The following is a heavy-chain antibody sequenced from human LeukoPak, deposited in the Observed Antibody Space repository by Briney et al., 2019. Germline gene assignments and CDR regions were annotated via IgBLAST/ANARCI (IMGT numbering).Heavy chain of an antibody. J-gene: IGHJ4*02. CDR2: ISAYNGNT. V-gene: IGHV1-18*01. D-gene: IGHD6-19*01. Sequence: ASVKVSCKASGYTFTTYGISWVRQAPGQGLEWMGWISAYNGNTNYAQKLQGSVTLTTDTSTSTAYMELRSLGSDDTAVYYCARDLRSSGWTENDYWGPGTLVTVSS. CDR1: GYTFTTYG. CDR3: ARDLRSSGWTENDY.